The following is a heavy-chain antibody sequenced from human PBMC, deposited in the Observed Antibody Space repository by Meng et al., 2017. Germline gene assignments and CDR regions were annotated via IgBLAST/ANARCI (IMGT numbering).Heavy chain of an antibody. CDR2: INPKSGDT. Sequence: LVQSGAWVKKPGDSVEVSCKPSGDNFPDYYIHWVRRAPGQGLEWMRRINPKSGDTHYAQKFQARVTMTGDTSISTAYMELSGLRSDDTAMYYCARDEDISAAGKLFGDYWGQGTLVTVSS. CDR1: GDNFPDYY. J-gene: IGHJ4*02. D-gene: IGHD6-25*01. CDR3: ARDEDISAAGKLFGDY. V-gene: IGHV1-2*06.